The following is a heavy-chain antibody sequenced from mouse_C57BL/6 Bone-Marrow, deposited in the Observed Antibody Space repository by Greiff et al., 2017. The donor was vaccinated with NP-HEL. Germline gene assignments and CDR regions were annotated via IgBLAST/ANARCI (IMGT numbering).Heavy chain of an antibody. CDR1: GYTFTSYW. J-gene: IGHJ4*01. CDR2: IHPNSGST. D-gene: IGHD1-1*01. V-gene: IGHV1-64*01. Sequence: QVQLQQPGAELVKPGASVKLSCKASGYTFTSYWMHWVKQRPGQGLEWIGMIHPNSGSTNYNEKFKSKATLTVDKSSSTAYMQLSSLTSEDSAVYYGANVFITTGVAPYAMDYWGQGTSVTVSS. CDR3: ANVFITTGVAPYAMDY.